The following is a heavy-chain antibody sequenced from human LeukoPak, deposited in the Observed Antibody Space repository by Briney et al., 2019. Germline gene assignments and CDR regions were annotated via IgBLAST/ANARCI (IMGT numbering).Heavy chain of an antibody. Sequence: GASVKVSCKASGYTFTSYYMHWVRQAPGQGLEWMGIINPSGGSTSYAQKFQGRVTMTRDTSTSTVYMELSSLRSEDTAVYYCARGGETTTSLYYYGMDVWGQGTTVTVSS. CDR3: ARGGETTTSLYYYGMDV. D-gene: IGHD3-16*01. J-gene: IGHJ6*02. CDR2: INPSGGST. V-gene: IGHV1-46*01. CDR1: GYTFTSYY.